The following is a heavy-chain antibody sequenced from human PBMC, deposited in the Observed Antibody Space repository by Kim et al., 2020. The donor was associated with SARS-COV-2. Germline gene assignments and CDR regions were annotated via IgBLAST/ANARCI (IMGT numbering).Heavy chain of an antibody. J-gene: IGHJ6*03. CDR2: MNPNSGNT. CDR1: GYTFTSYD. Sequence: ASVKVSCKASGYTFTSYDINWVRQATGQGLEWMGWMNPNSGNTGYAQKFQGRVTMTRNTSISTAYMELSSLRSEDTAVYYCARSSETRTLGYCSGGSCYAMPLQRGYFYYMDVWGKGTTVTVSS. CDR3: ARSSETRTLGYCSGGSCYAMPLQRGYFYYMDV. V-gene: IGHV1-8*01. D-gene: IGHD2-15*01.